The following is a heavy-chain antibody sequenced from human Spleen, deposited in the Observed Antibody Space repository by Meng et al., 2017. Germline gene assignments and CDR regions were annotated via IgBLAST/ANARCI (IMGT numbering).Heavy chain of an antibody. CDR2: INPNSGGT. V-gene: IGHV1-2*06. Sequence: QVQVVQAGAEVKKPGASVKVSYKASGYTFTGYYIHWVRPVPGQGLEWLGRINPNSGGTNYAQKFQGRVTMTRDTSISTAYMELSRLRSDDTAVYYCARGGDYGDYFDYWGQGTLVTVSS. CDR3: ARGGDYGDYFDY. J-gene: IGHJ4*02. D-gene: IGHD4-17*01. CDR1: GYTFTGYY.